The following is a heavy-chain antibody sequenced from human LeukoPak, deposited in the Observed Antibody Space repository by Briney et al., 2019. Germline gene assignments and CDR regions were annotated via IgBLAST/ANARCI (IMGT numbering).Heavy chain of an antibody. Sequence: GGSLRLSCAASGFTVSSNYIWVRQAPGKGLELVSVIYSGGSTYYADSVKGRFTISRDNSKNTLYLQMNSLRAEDTAVYYCARDAGTTGTTSVNWGQGTLVTVSS. CDR3: ARDAGTTGTTSVN. D-gene: IGHD1-1*01. J-gene: IGHJ4*02. V-gene: IGHV3-53*01. CDR1: GFTVSSNY. CDR2: IYSGGST.